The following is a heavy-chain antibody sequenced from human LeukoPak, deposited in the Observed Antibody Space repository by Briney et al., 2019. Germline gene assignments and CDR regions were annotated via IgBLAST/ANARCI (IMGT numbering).Heavy chain of an antibody. D-gene: IGHD2-15*01. V-gene: IGHV1-69*13. CDR3: ARDQRYCSGGSCYPDWFDP. CDR2: IIPTLRSA. Sequence: GASVKVSCKASGVSFSNYGFSWVRQAPGQGLEWMGGIIPTLRSANYAQKFQARLTITADESTSTVYMELSSLRSDDTAVYYCARDQRYCSGGSCYPDWFDPWGQGTLVTVSS. CDR1: GVSFSNYG. J-gene: IGHJ5*02.